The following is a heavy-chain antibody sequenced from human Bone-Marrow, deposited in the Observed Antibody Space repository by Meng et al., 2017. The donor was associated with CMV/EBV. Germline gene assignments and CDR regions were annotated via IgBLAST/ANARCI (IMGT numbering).Heavy chain of an antibody. CDR1: GGSISSSSYY. Sequence: SETLSLTCTVSGGSISSSSYYWGWIRQPPGKGLEWIGSIYYSGSTYYNPSLKSRVTISVDTSKNQFSLKLSSVTAADTAVYYCARGSFDFWSGYRFDYWGQGTLVTVSS. V-gene: IGHV4-39*01. CDR2: IYYSGST. D-gene: IGHD3-3*01. CDR3: ARGSFDFWSGYRFDY. J-gene: IGHJ4*02.